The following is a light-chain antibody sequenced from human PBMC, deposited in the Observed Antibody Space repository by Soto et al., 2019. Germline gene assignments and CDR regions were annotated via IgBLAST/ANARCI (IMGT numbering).Light chain of an antibody. J-gene: IGKJ1*01. CDR2: GAS. V-gene: IGKV1-27*01. Sequence: DIQMTQSPSSLAASVGDRVTITCRASEGISNYLAWYQQKPGKVPKLLIYGASTLQLGVPSRFSGSGSGTDFTLTISSLQPEDVATYDGQSYNHASTFGQATRVEIK. CDR1: EGISNY. CDR3: QSYNHAST.